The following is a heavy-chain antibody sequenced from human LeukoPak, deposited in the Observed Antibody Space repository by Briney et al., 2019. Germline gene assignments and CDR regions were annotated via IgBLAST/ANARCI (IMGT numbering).Heavy chain of an antibody. V-gene: IGHV1-69*05. CDR1: GYTFTGYY. D-gene: IGHD5-24*01. Sequence: SVKVSCKASGYTFTGYYMHWVRQAPGQGLEWMGGIIPIFGTANYAQKFQGRVTITTDESTSTAYMELSSLRSEDTAVYYCARGRDGYNLDWGQGTLVTVSS. J-gene: IGHJ4*02. CDR2: IIPIFGTA. CDR3: ARGRDGYNLD.